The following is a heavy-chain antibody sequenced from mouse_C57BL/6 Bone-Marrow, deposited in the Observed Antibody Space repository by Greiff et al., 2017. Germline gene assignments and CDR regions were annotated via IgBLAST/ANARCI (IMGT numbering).Heavy chain of an antibody. D-gene: IGHD4-1*01. V-gene: IGHV3-6*01. CDR2: ISYDGSN. J-gene: IGHJ4*01. CDR1: GYSITSGYY. CDR3: PRDLTPNSYYYPLDN. Sequence: EVKLQESGPGLVKPSQSLSLTCSVTGYSITSGYYWNWIRQFPGNKMEWMGYISYDGSNNYNPSLKNRISITRDTSKNQFFLKLNSVTTEDTAKFYCPRDLTPNSYYYPLDNWAQGTPVTVSS.